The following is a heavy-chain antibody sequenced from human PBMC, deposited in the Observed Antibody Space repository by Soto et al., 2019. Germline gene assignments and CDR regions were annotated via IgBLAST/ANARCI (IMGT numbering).Heavy chain of an antibody. J-gene: IGHJ3*02. Sequence: SKTLSLTCTVSGGSISSYYWSWVRQPPGKGLEWIGYIYYSGSTNYNPSLKSRVTISVDTSKNQFSLKLSSVTAADTAVYYCARKSDPAIAAAGPDHAFDIWGQGTMVTVSS. V-gene: IGHV4-59*01. CDR3: ARKSDPAIAAAGPDHAFDI. CDR2: IYYSGST. D-gene: IGHD6-13*01. CDR1: GGSISSYY.